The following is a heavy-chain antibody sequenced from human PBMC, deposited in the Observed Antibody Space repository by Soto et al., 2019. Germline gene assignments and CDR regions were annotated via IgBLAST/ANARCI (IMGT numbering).Heavy chain of an antibody. CDR3: ARGGKWSESSMVRGNYYYYYMDV. J-gene: IGHJ6*03. V-gene: IGHV1-2*04. CDR2: INPNSGGT. Sequence: GASVEACCKESGYTYTGNYMRWVRQAPGQGLEWLGWINPNSGGTNYAQKFQGWVTMTRDTSISTAYMELSRLRSDDTAVYYCARGGKWSESSMVRGNYYYYYMDVWGKGTTVTVSS. CDR1: GYTYTGNY. D-gene: IGHD3-10*01.